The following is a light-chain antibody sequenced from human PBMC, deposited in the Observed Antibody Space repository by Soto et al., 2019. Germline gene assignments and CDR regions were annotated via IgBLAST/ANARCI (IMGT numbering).Light chain of an antibody. V-gene: IGKV1-33*01. CDR1: QDINTY. Sequence: IQMTQSPSSLSASVGDRVIITCQASQDINTYLNWYQQKPGKAPNLLIYDASKLETGVPSRFSGGGSGTDFTYTVTSLQPEDFATYFCQHYDNLLLTFGGGTKV. J-gene: IGKJ4*01. CDR3: QHYDNLLLT. CDR2: DAS.